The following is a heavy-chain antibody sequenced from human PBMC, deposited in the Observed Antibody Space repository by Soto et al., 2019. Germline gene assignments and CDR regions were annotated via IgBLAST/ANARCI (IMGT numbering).Heavy chain of an antibody. CDR2: IYSSGST. CDR3: ARSGNYRGDYYGMDV. J-gene: IGHJ6*02. V-gene: IGHV4-61*01. D-gene: IGHD4-4*01. CDR1: GDSVSSDNYY. Sequence: SETLSLTCTVSGDSVSSDNYYWTWIRQPPGKGLEWIGDIYSSGSTNYNPSLKSRVTISVDTSKNQFSLKLSSVTAADTAVYYCARSGNYRGDYYGMDVWGQGTTVTVSS.